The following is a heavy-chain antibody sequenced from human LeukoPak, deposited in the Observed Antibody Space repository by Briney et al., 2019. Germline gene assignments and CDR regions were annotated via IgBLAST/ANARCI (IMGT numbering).Heavy chain of an antibody. CDR1: GGSFSGYY. CDR3: ARLVSCSSTSCYREGWFDP. J-gene: IGHJ5*02. Sequence: PSETLSLTCAVYGGSFSGYYWSWIRQPPGKGLEWIGEINHSGSTNYNPSLKSRVTISVYTSKNQFSLKLSSVTAADTAVYYCARLVSCSSTSCYREGWFDPWGQGTLVTVSS. V-gene: IGHV4-34*01. D-gene: IGHD2-2*02. CDR2: INHSGST.